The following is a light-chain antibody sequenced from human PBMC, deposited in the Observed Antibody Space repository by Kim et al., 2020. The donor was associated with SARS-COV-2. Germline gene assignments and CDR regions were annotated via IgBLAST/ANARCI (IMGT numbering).Light chain of an antibody. V-gene: IGKV1-9*01. CDR2: AAS. CDR3: QQLKSYPIT. CDR1: QAISSY. Sequence: ESVGDSVTIACRASQAISSYLAWYQQKPGKAPKVLSYAASTLQSGVPARFSGSGSETEFTLTISSLQPEDFATYYCQQLKSYPITFGPGTKVDIK. J-gene: IGKJ3*01.